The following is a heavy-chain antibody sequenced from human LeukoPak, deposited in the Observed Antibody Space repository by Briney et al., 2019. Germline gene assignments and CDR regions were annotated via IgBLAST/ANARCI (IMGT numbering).Heavy chain of an antibody. CDR3: AREGGYQYYYAMDV. CDR2: ISSSSSYI. Sequence: GGSLRLSFAASGFTFSSYSMNWVRQAPGKGLEWVSSISSSSSYIFYADSVKGRFTIPRDNAKNSLYLQMSSLRAEDAAVYYCAREGGYQYYYAMDVWGQGTTVTVSS. D-gene: IGHD3-16*01. CDR1: GFTFSSYS. V-gene: IGHV3-21*01. J-gene: IGHJ6*02.